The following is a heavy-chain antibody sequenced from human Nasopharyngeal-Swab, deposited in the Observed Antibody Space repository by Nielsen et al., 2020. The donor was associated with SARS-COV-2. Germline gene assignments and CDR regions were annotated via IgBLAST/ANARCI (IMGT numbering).Heavy chain of an antibody. Sequence: RGSLRLSCSASGFTFSSYAMHWVRQAPGKGLEYVSAISSNGGSTYYADSVKGRFTISRDNSKNTLYLQMSSLRAEDTAVYYCVRITMVRGADYWGQGTLVTVSS. CDR1: GFTFSSYA. D-gene: IGHD3-10*01. CDR2: ISSNGGST. CDR3: VRITMVRGADY. J-gene: IGHJ4*02. V-gene: IGHV3-64D*09.